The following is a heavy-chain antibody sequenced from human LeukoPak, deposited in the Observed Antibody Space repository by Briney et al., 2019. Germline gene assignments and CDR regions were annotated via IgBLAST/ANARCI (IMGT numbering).Heavy chain of an antibody. D-gene: IGHD3-22*01. CDR2: IYPADSDT. CDR3: ARPRPYYDSSGGAYHFDH. CDR1: GYSFTNYW. J-gene: IGHJ4*02. V-gene: IGHV5-51*01. Sequence: GESLKISCKGSGYSFTNYWIGWVRQMPGKGLEWMGIIYPADSDTRYSPSFQGQVTISVDKSISTAYLQWSSLKASDTAMYYCARPRPYYDSSGGAYHFDHWGQGPLVTVSS.